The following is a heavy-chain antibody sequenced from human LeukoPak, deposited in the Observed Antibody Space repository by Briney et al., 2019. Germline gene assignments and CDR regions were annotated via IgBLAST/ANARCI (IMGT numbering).Heavy chain of an antibody. D-gene: IGHD4-11*01. CDR2: TYYRSKWYN. CDR3: ARGYNDYTPSFDY. Sequence: SQTLSLTCAISGDSVSGNAVWNWIRQSPSRCLEWLGRTYYRSKWYNEYAISVKSRITINPDTSKNLFSLQLNFVTPEDTAVYYCARGYNDYTPSFDYWGQGTLVTVSS. CDR1: GDSVSGNAV. V-gene: IGHV6-1*01. J-gene: IGHJ4*02.